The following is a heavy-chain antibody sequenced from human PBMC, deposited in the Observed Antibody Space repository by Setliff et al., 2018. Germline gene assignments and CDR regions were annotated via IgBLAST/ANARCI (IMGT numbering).Heavy chain of an antibody. CDR2: IYYSGST. D-gene: IGHD3-3*01. V-gene: IGHV4-31*03. CDR1: GGSISSGGYY. J-gene: IGHJ4*02. CDR3: ARERVLRFLRGFDY. Sequence: SETLSLPCTVSGGSISSGGYYWSWIRQHPGKGLEWIGYIYYSGSTYYNPSLKSRVTISVDTSKNQFSLKLSSVTAADTAVYYCARERVLRFLRGFDYWGQGTLVTVSS.